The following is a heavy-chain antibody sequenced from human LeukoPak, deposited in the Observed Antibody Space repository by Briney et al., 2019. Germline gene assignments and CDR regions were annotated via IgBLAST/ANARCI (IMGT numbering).Heavy chain of an antibody. CDR3: ARGGSPTRHFDY. D-gene: IGHD3-10*01. CDR2: VYHSGST. J-gene: IGHJ4*02. CDR1: GGSISSGGYP. Sequence: SETLSLTCAVSGGSISSGGYPWSWIRQPPGKGLEWIGYVYHSGSTYYNPSLKSRVTISVDRSKNQFSLKLSSVTAADTAVYYCARGGSPTRHFDYWGQGTLVTVSS. V-gene: IGHV4-30-2*01.